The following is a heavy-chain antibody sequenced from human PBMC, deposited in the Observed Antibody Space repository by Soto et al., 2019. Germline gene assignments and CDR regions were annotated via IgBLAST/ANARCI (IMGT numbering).Heavy chain of an antibody. CDR1: GFTFSSYA. J-gene: IGHJ4*02. V-gene: IGHV3-23*01. CDR3: AKDHVSGWYYFDY. CDR2: ISGTGTST. Sequence: GSLRLSCAASGFTFSSYAMHWVRQAPGKGLEWVSAISGTGTSTYYADSVKGRFTISRDNSKNTLYLQMNSLRAEDTAVYYCAKDHVSGWYYFDYWGQGALVTVSS. D-gene: IGHD6-19*01.